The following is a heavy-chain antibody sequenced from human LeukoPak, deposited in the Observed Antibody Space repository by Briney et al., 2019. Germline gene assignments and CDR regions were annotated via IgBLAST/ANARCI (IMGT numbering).Heavy chain of an antibody. CDR2: ISPVFGTA. J-gene: IGHJ4*02. CDR1: GGSFRGYG. V-gene: IGHV1-69*05. Sequence: GASVKVSCKVSGGSFRGYGFTWVRQAPGQGLEWMGGISPVFGTAAYAQKFKGRVTLTTDESTSTAYLDVSSLRHEDTAIYYCAAEAVHDSGGYYPSLVYWGQGTLVTVSS. CDR3: AAEAVHDSGGYYPSLVY. D-gene: IGHD3-22*01.